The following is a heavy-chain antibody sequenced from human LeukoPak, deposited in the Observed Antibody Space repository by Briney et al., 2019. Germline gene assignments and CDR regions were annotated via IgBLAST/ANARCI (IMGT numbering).Heavy chain of an antibody. CDR2: IYYSGST. V-gene: IGHV4-39*07. D-gene: IGHD3-10*01. Sequence: SGTLSLTCTVSGGSISSSSYYWGWIRQPPGKGLEWIGSIYYSGSTYYNPSLKSRVTISVDTSKNQFSLKLSSVTAADTAVYYCARLLLWHHFDYWGQGTLVTVSS. CDR3: ARLLLWHHFDY. CDR1: GGSISSSSYY. J-gene: IGHJ4*02.